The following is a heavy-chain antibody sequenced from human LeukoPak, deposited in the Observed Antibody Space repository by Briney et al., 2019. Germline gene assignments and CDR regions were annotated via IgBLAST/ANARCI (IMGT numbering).Heavy chain of an antibody. CDR3: ARTHGYHYGMDV. Sequence: PSETLSLTCTVSGGSISSYYRSWIRQPPGKGLEWIGYIYYSGSTNYNPSLKSRVTISVDTSKNQFSLKLSSVTAADTAVYYCARTHGYHYGMDVWGKGTTVTVSS. CDR2: IYYSGST. V-gene: IGHV4-59*01. J-gene: IGHJ6*04. CDR1: GGSISSYY.